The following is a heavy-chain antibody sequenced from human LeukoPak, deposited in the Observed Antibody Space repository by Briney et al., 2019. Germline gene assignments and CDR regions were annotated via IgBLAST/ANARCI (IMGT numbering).Heavy chain of an antibody. J-gene: IGHJ6*02. V-gene: IGHV4-59*01. CDR2: VDYRGNT. Sequence: SESLSLTCTVSGGSISSYYWSWIRQPPGKGLEWIGYVDYRGNTNYNPSLKSRVTISIDTSKSLFSLKLNSVTAADTAVYYCARVEVGAANRQWYGMDVWGQGTTVTVSS. CDR3: ARVEVGAANRQWYGMDV. CDR1: GGSISSYY. D-gene: IGHD2-15*01.